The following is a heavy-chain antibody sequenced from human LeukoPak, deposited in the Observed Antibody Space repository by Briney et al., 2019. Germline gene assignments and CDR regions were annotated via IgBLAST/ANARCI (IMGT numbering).Heavy chain of an antibody. CDR1: GYTFTGYY. CDR2: IIPILGIA. Sequence: GASVKVSCKASGYTFTGYYMHWVRQAPGQGLEWMGRIIPILGIANYAQKFQGRVTITADKSTSTAYMELSSLRSEDTAVYYCAATYYYDSSGYLTLFYWGQGTLVTVSS. D-gene: IGHD3-22*01. CDR3: AATYYYDSSGYLTLFY. J-gene: IGHJ4*02. V-gene: IGHV1-69*10.